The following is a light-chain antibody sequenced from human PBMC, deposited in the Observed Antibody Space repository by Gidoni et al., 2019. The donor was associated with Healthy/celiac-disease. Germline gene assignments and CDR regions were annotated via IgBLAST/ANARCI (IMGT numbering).Light chain of an antibody. CDR2: LEGSGSY. Sequence: PVLTQSSSASASLGSSVKLTCTLSSGHSSYIIAWHQQQPGKAPRYLMKLEGSGSYNKGSGVPDRFSGSSSGADRYLTISNLQSEDEADYYCETWDSNTRFFGTGTKVTVL. J-gene: IGLJ1*01. CDR1: SGHSSYI. CDR3: ETWDSNTRF. V-gene: IGLV4-60*03.